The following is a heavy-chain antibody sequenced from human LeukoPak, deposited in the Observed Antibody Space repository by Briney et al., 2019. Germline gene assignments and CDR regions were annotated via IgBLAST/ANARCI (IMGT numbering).Heavy chain of an antibody. Sequence: SETLSLTCAVYGGSFSGYYWSWIRQPPGKGLEWIGEINHSGSTNYNPSLKSRVTISVDTSKNQFSLKLSSVTAADTAVYYCARRDGIAAAGTPRFDYWGQGTLVTVSS. CDR2: INHSGST. CDR3: ARRDGIAAAGTPRFDY. D-gene: IGHD6-13*01. V-gene: IGHV4-34*01. J-gene: IGHJ4*02. CDR1: GGSFSGYY.